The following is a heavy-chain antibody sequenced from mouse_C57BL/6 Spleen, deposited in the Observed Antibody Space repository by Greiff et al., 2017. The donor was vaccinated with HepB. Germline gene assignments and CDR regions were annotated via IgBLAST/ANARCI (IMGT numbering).Heavy chain of an antibody. CDR1: GFTFSSYT. Sequence: EVQGVESGGGLVKPGGSLKLSCAASGFTFSSYTMSWVRQTPEKRLEWVATISGGGGNTYYPDSVKGRFTISRDNAKNTLYLQMSSLRSEDTALYYCARSYYSNYEDYWGQGTTLTVSS. CDR2: ISGGGGNT. D-gene: IGHD2-5*01. J-gene: IGHJ2*01. V-gene: IGHV5-9*01. CDR3: ARSYYSNYEDY.